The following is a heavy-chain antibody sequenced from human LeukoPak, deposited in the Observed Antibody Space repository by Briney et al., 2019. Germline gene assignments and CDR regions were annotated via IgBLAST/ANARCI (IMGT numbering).Heavy chain of an antibody. CDR2: MNPNSGNT. CDR3: ARVAYYYGSGAWGGGAFDI. D-gene: IGHD3-10*01. CDR1: GYTFTSYD. J-gene: IGHJ3*02. V-gene: IGHV1-8*01. Sequence: VASVKVSCKASGYTFTSYDINWVRQATGQGLEWMGWMNPNSGNTAYAQKFQGRVTMTRNTSISTAYMELSSLRSEDTAVYYCARVAYYYGSGAWGGGAFDIWGQGTMVTVSS.